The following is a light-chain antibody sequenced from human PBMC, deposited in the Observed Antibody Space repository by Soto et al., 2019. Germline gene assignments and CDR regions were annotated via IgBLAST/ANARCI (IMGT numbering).Light chain of an antibody. Sequence: DIQMTQSPSAMSASVGDRVTTTCRASQGIGNVLTWFQQKPGKVPKRLIYATSSLQDGVPARFSGTGSGTEFTLTISSLQPEDFATYYCLQHASYPFTFGGGTKVAIK. V-gene: IGKV1-17*03. J-gene: IGKJ4*01. CDR1: QGIGNV. CDR2: ATS. CDR3: LQHASYPFT.